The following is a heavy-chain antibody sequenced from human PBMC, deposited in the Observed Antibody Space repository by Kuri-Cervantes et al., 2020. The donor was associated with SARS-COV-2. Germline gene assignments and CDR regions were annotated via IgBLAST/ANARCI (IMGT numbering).Heavy chain of an antibody. Sequence: GESLKISCAASGFTSDDYGMSWVRQAPGKGLEWVANIKQDGSEKYYVDSVKGRFTISRDNAKNSVYLQMNSLRAEDTAVYYCARDLRLGKSLDHWGQGTMVTVSS. CDR1: GFTSDDYG. D-gene: IGHD7-27*01. J-gene: IGHJ5*02. CDR3: ARDLRLGKSLDH. CDR2: IKQDGSEK. V-gene: IGHV3-7*01.